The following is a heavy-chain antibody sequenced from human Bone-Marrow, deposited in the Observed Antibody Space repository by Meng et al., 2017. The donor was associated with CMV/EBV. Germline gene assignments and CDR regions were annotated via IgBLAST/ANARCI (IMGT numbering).Heavy chain of an antibody. CDR2: IYYSGST. Sequence: SEPLALTCTVSGGSISSYYWSWIRQPPGKGLEWIGYIYYSGSTNYNPSLKSRVTISVDTSKNQFSLKLSSVTAADTAVYYCARSPHYYYDSSTNWFDPWGQGTLVTVSS. J-gene: IGHJ5*02. D-gene: IGHD3-22*01. CDR1: GGSISSYY. V-gene: IGHV4-59*01. CDR3: ARSPHYYYDSSTNWFDP.